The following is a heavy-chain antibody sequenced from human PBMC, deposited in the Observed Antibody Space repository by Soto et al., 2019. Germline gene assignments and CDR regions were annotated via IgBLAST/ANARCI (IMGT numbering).Heavy chain of an antibody. J-gene: IGHJ3*02. V-gene: IGHV1-18*04. D-gene: IGHD6-13*01. CDR1: GYTFTSYG. CDR2: ISAYNGNT. Sequence: ASVKVSCKASGYTFTSYGISWVRQAPGQGLEWMGWISAYNGNTNYAQKLQGRVTMITDTSTSTAYMELRSLRSDDTAVYYCARDGIAAAPRGAFDIWGQGTMVTVSS. CDR3: ARDGIAAAPRGAFDI.